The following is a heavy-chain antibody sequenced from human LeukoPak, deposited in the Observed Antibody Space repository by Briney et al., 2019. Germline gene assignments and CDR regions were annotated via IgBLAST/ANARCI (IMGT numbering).Heavy chain of an antibody. CDR3: ARRSSSWFPFDY. Sequence: KPSETLSLTCAVPGYSISSGFYWGLIRQPPREGRGGIGSIYHSGSTYYNPSLKSRVTISVDTSKNQFSLKLSSVTAADTAVYYCARRSSSWFPFDYWGQGTLVTVSS. J-gene: IGHJ4*02. V-gene: IGHV4-38-2*01. CDR1: GYSISSGFY. D-gene: IGHD6-13*01. CDR2: IYHSGST.